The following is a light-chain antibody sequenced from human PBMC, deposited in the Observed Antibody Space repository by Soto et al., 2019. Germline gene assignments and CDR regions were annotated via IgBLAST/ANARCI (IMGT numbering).Light chain of an antibody. CDR2: GGT. Sequence: QSALTQPASVSGSPGQSITISCSGSSSDVGGSNYVSWYQQFPGKAPKLIIFGGTNRPSGVSYRFFGSKSGNTASLTISGLQAEDEADYYCASHTSWSTPGLFGGGTKLTVL. CDR1: SSDVGGSNY. J-gene: IGLJ3*02. V-gene: IGLV2-14*01. CDR3: ASHTSWSTPGL.